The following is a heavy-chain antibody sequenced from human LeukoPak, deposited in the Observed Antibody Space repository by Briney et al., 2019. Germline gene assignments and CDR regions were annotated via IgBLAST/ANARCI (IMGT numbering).Heavy chain of an antibody. CDR3: ASIGYCSGGSCYGVDY. Sequence: SETLSLTCAVYGGSFSGYYWSWIRQPPGKGLERIGKINHSGSTNYNPSLKSRATISVDTSKNQCSLKLSSVTAADTAVYYCASIGYCSGGSCYGVDYWGQGTLVTVSS. J-gene: IGHJ4*02. V-gene: IGHV4-34*01. CDR2: INHSGST. CDR1: GGSFSGYY. D-gene: IGHD2-15*01.